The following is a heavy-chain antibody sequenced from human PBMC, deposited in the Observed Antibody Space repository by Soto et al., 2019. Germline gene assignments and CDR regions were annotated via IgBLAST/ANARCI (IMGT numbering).Heavy chain of an antibody. V-gene: IGHV4-39*01. D-gene: IGHD6-19*01. CDR1: GDSISSSNYY. CDR2: IYYSGNT. J-gene: IGHJ4*02. Sequence: QLQLQESGPGLVKPSETLSLTCVVSGDSISSSNYYWGWIRQPPGKGLELIGNIYYSGNTYYNPSSKRRVTISGATSKSQFSLKLSSVTAEDTAVYYCARLRAGPDNGWYWAFDYWGQGTLVTVSS. CDR3: ARLRAGPDNGWYWAFDY.